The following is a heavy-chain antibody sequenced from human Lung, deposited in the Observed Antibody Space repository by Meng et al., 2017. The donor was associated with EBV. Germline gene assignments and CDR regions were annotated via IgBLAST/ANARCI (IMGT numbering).Heavy chain of an antibody. D-gene: IGHD6-13*01. CDR2: IYHSEST. V-gene: IGHV4-4*02. CDR1: GGSISSSNW. CDR3: ARVAAAGNEWFDP. J-gene: IGHJ5*02. Sequence: QGQLQESGPGLVKPSGTLSLTCAGSGGSISSSNWWSWVRQPPGKGLEWIGEIYHSESTNYNPSLKSRVTISVDKSKNQFSLKLRSMTAADTAVYYCARVAAAGNEWFDPWGQGTLVTVSS.